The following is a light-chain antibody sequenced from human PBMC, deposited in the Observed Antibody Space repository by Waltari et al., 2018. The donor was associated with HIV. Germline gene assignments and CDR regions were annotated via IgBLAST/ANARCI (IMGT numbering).Light chain of an antibody. J-gene: IGKJ4*01. Sequence: EIVLTQSPGTLSLSPGERATLSCRASQSVTSSYLAWCQQKPGQAPRLLIYDASSRATGIPDRFSGSGSGTDFTLTISSLEPEDFAVYYCQRYGISPRTFGGGTKVEIK. V-gene: IGKV3-20*01. CDR1: QSVTSSY. CDR3: QRYGISPRT. CDR2: DAS.